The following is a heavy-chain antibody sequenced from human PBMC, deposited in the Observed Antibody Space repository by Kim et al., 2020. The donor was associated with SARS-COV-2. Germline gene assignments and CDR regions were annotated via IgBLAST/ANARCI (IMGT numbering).Heavy chain of an antibody. J-gene: IGHJ4*02. CDR3: ATGGYIAAAGTGDY. Sequence: SQTLSLTCTVSGGSISSSSYYWGWIRQPPGKGLEWIGSIYYSGSTYYNPSLKSRVTISVDTSKNQFSLKLSSVTAADTAVYYCATGGYIAAAGTGDYWGQGTLVTVSS. CDR1: GGSISSSSYY. CDR2: IYYSGST. V-gene: IGHV4-39*07. D-gene: IGHD6-13*01.